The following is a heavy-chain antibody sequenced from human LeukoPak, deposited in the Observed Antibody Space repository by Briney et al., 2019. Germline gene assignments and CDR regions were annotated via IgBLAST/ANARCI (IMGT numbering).Heavy chain of an antibody. V-gene: IGHV3-30*18. CDR2: ISYDGSNK. D-gene: IGHD3-9*01. J-gene: IGHJ4*02. CDR1: GFTFSSYG. CDR3: AKQRRYFDWSTGGFDY. Sequence: GGSLRLSCAASGFTFSSYGMHWVRQAPGKGLGWVAVISYDGSNKYYADSVKGRFTTSRDNSKNTLYLQMNSLRAEDTAVYYCAKQRRYFDWSTGGFDYWGQGTLVTVSS.